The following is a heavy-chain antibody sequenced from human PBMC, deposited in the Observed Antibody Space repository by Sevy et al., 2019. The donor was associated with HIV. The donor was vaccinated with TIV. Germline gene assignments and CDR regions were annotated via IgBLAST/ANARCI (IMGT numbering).Heavy chain of an antibody. D-gene: IGHD2-8*01. V-gene: IGHV4-59*01. CDR1: GGSTNFYY. Sequence: SETLSLTCTVSGGSTNFYYWNWIRQPPGKGLEWIGHIYYSGSTDYNPSLESRVTISVDTSKRQFSLKMTSVTAADTAIYHCARDQGTSGPWFPFYWGQGALVTVSS. CDR2: IYYSGST. J-gene: IGHJ4*02. CDR3: ARDQGTSGPWFPFY.